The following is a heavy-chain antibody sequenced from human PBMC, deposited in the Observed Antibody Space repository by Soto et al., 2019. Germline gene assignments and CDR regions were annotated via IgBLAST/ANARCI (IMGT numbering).Heavy chain of an antibody. J-gene: IGHJ2*01. CDR3: ALGWYFDL. CDR1: GFTFSSYA. CDR2: ISGSGGST. Sequence: EVQVLESGGGLAQPGGSLRLSCAGSGFTFSSYAMSWARQAPGKGLEWVSGISGSGGSTYYADSVKGRFTVSRDSLKNTLYLQMNNLRAEDTAVYYCALGWYFDLWGRGTLVTVSS. V-gene: IGHV3-23*01.